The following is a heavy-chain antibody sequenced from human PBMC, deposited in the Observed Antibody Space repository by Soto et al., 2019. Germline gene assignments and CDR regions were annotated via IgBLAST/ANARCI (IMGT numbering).Heavy chain of an antibody. CDR3: ARDSIPGVLRYLGPKRAGGFHP. Sequence: ASVKGSCKTSGYSYRIYAITWVRQAPGQGLEWMGWISTYNHDTRYAQRFQGRLSMATDTSTSTAYMELRSLTSDDTAVYYCARDSIPGVLRYLGPKRAGGFHPWG. V-gene: IGHV1-18*01. CDR1: GYSYRIYA. J-gene: IGHJ5*02. CDR2: ISTYNHDT. D-gene: IGHD3-9*01.